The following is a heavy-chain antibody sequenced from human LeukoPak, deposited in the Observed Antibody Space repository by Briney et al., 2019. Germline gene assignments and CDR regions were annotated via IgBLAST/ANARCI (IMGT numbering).Heavy chain of an antibody. D-gene: IGHD3-10*02. J-gene: IGHJ6*04. CDR3: AELGITMIGGV. V-gene: IGHV3-48*01. Sequence: GGSLRLSCAASGFNFNIYNMNWVRQAPGKGLEWISYISSSSSGIHYADSVKGRFTISRDNAKNSLYLQMNSLRAEDTAVYYCAELGITMIGGVWGKGTTVTISS. CDR2: ISSSSSGI. CDR1: GFNFNIYN.